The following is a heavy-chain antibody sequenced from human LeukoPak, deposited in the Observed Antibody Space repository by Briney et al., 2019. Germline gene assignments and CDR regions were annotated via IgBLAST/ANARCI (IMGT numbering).Heavy chain of an antibody. CDR1: GFTFSNYV. V-gene: IGHV3-23*01. J-gene: IGHJ4*02. D-gene: IGHD3-9*01. CDR2: ISGSGDTT. Sequence: GGSLRLPCGGSGFTFSNYVMNWVRQAPGKGLEWISSISGSGDTTDYADPVKGRFTISRDNSKNTLYLQMNSLRAEDTAVYYCARTLIVYDILTGYLYWGQGTLVTVSS. CDR3: ARTLIVYDILTGYLY.